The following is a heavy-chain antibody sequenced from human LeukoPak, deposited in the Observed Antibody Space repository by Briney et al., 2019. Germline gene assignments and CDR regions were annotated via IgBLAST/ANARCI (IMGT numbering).Heavy chain of an antibody. V-gene: IGHV3-23*01. D-gene: IGHD1/OR15-1a*01. Sequence: GGSLRLSCDASGFSFSDYAMYWVRQAPGKGLEWVSSISARGDNTFYADSVRGRFTVSRGNSKNTLSLQLNSLRAEDTAIYYCAKGGSVGTTTYFDYWGQGTLVTVSS. CDR1: GFSFSDYA. CDR2: ISARGDNT. CDR3: AKGGSVGTTTYFDY. J-gene: IGHJ4*02.